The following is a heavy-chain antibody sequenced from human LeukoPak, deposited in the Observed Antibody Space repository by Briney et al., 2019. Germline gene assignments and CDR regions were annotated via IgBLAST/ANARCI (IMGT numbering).Heavy chain of an antibody. J-gene: IGHJ2*01. CDR1: GGSISSYY. CDR2: ISPSGST. D-gene: IGHD4-23*01. V-gene: IGHV4-4*08. CDR3: APDYGGNSDWYFDL. Sequence: SDTLSLTCTVSGGSISSYYWSWIRQPPGKGLEWIGYISPSGSTNYNPSLNSRLTISVDTSKIHISLRLTSVTAADTAVYYCAPDYGGNSDWYFDLWGRGTLVTVSS.